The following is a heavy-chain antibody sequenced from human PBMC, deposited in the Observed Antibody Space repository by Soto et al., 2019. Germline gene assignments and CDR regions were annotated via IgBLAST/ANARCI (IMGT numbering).Heavy chain of an antibody. V-gene: IGHV4-59*01. CDR2: IYYSGST. CDR1: GGSISSYY. Sequence: QVQLQESGPGLVKPSETLSLACTVSGGSISSYYWSWIRQPPGKGLEWIGYIYYSGSTNYNPSLKSRXXIXVXXSSNQFSLKLSSVTAADTAVYYCAIMVAATQVFDYWGQGTLVTVSS. D-gene: IGHD2-15*01. J-gene: IGHJ4*02. CDR3: AIMVAATQVFDY.